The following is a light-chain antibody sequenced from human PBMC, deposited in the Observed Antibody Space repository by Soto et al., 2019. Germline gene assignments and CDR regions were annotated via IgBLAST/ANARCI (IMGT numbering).Light chain of an antibody. J-gene: IGLJ3*02. CDR2: GNN. Sequence: QSVLTQPPSASGTPGQRVTISCSGSSSNIGSNTVNWYQQLPGTAPKVLIFGNNQRPSGVPDRFSGSKSGSSASLAISGLQCEDEDYYYCASWDASLNGWVFGGGTKLTVL. CDR3: ASWDASLNGWV. CDR1: SSNIGSNT. V-gene: IGLV1-44*01.